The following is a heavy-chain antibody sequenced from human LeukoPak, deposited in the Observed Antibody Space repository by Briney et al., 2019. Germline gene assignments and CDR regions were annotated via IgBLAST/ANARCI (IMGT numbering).Heavy chain of an antibody. J-gene: IGHJ4*02. CDR1: GGTFSSYA. V-gene: IGHV1-69*04. D-gene: IGHD5-24*01. Sequence: SVKVSCKASGGTFSSYAISWVRQAPGQGLEWMGRIIPILGIANYAQKFQGRVTITADKSTSTAYMELSSLRSEDTAVYYCARDRLGYNFRGLDYWGQGTLVAVSS. CDR3: ARDRLGYNFRGLDY. CDR2: IIPILGIA.